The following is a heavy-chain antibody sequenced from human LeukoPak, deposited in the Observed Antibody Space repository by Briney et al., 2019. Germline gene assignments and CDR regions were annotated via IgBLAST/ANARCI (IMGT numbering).Heavy chain of an antibody. Sequence: GGSLRLSCAASGFTFDDYAMHWVRQAPGKGLEWVSLISWDGGSTYYADSVKGRFTISRDNSKNSLYLQMNSLRAEDTALYYCAKDASIAARPGYYYYMDVWGKGTTVTVSS. CDR2: ISWDGGST. CDR1: GFTFDDYA. D-gene: IGHD6-6*01. V-gene: IGHV3-43D*03. CDR3: AKDASIAARPGYYYYMDV. J-gene: IGHJ6*03.